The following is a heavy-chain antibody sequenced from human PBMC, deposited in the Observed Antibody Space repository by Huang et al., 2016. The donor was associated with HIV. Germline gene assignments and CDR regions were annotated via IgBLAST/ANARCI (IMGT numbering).Heavy chain of an antibody. V-gene: IGHV5-51*01. CDR3: ARQPAFCGGDCYYFDY. CDR2: IYPGDSNT. CDR1: GYSFTSHW. J-gene: IGHJ4*02. D-gene: IGHD2-21*02. Sequence: EVQLVQSRAEVKKPGESLKISCRGSGYSFTSHWIGWVRQMPGKGLEWMGIIYPGDSNTKYSPSFEGQVTISADKSISAAYLQWTSLKASDTAMYYCARQPAFCGGDCYYFDYWGRGTLVTVSS.